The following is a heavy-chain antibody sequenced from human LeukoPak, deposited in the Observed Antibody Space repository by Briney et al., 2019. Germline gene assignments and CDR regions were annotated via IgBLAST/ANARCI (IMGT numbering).Heavy chain of an antibody. J-gene: IGHJ6*02. CDR1: GYTFTSYD. V-gene: IGHV1-8*01. CDR3: ARVQTMGVTSPGTNYGMDV. CDR2: MNPNSGNT. D-gene: IGHD2-21*02. Sequence: ASVKVSCKASGYTFTSYDINWVRQATGQGLEWMGWMNPNSGNTGYAQKFRGRVTMTRNTSISTAYMELSSLRSEDTAVYYCARVQTMGVTSPGTNYGMDVWGQGTTVTVSS.